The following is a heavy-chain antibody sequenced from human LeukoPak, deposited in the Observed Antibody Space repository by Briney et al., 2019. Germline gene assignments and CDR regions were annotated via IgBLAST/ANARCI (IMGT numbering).Heavy chain of an antibody. CDR2: ISTYNSNA. CDR1: GYSFTNYD. CDR3: ARVSPNYGMDV. J-gene: IGHJ6*02. V-gene: IGHV1-18*01. Sequence: ASVKVSCKASGYSFTNYDINWVRQAPGQGLEWMGWISTYNSNANYVVQKLQGRVSMTTDTSTSTAYMELRSLRSDDTAVYYCARVSPNYGMDVWDQGTTVTVSS.